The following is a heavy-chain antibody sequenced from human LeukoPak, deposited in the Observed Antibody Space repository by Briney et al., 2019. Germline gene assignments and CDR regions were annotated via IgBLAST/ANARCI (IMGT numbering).Heavy chain of an antibody. CDR3: TRPANKPSSSSSNYYYYMDV. D-gene: IGHD6-25*01. CDR2: IRSKANSYAT. V-gene: IGHV3-73*01. CDR1: GFTFSGSA. J-gene: IGHJ6*03. Sequence: QPGGSLRLSCAASGFTFSGSAMHWVRQASGKGLEWVGRIRSKANSYATAYAASVKGRFTISRDDSKNTAYLQMNSLKTEDTAVYYCTRPANKPSSSSSNYYYYMDVWGKGTTVTVSS.